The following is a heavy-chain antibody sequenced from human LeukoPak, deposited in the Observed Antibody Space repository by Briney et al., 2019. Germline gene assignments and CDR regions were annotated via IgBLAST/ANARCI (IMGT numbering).Heavy chain of an antibody. J-gene: IGHJ4*02. CDR2: IYTSGST. CDR1: GGSISSYY. V-gene: IGHV4-4*07. CDR3: ARVPYYYDSSGYYYFDY. Sequence: SETLSLTCTVSGGSISSYYWSWIRQPAGKGLEWIGRIYTSGSTNYNPSLKSRVTMSVDTSKNQFSLKLSSVTAADTAVYYCARVPYYYDSSGYYYFDYWGQGTLVTVSS. D-gene: IGHD3-22*01.